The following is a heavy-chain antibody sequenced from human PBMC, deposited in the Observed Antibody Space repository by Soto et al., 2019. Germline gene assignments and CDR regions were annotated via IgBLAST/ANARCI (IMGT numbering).Heavy chain of an antibody. V-gene: IGHV1-2*04. CDR3: ARAATRSGYCSSASCAYYYYGMDV. CDR1: GYTFTGYY. CDR2: INPNSGGT. Sequence: QVQLVQSGAEVKKPGASVKVSCKASGYTFTGYYMHWVRQAPGQGLEWMGWINPNSGGTNYAQKFQGWVTMTRDTSVRTDYMELSRLSYDDTAVYYCARAATRSGYCSSASCAYYYYGMDVWGQGTTVTVSS. J-gene: IGHJ6*02. D-gene: IGHD2-2*01.